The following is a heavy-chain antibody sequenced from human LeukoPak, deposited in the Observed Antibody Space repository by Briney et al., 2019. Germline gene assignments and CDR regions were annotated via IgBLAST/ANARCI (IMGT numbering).Heavy chain of an antibody. V-gene: IGHV4-39*07. D-gene: IGHD3-3*01. Sequence: SETLSLTCTVSGGSISSSSYYWGWIRQPPGKGLEWIGSIYYSGSTYYNPSLKSRVTISVDTSKNQFSLKLSSVTAADTAVYYCARRPLYDFWSGYSFDPWGQGTLVTVSS. CDR2: IYYSGST. CDR1: GGSISSSSYY. CDR3: ARRPLYDFWSGYSFDP. J-gene: IGHJ5*02.